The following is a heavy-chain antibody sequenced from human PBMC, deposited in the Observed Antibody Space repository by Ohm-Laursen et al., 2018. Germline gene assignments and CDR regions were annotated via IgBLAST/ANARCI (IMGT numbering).Heavy chain of an antibody. Sequence: SETLSLTCIVSGGSISSYYWSWIRQPPGKGLEWIGYIYHSGSTTYNSSLKSRVTISVDKSTNRFSLKLSSVTAADTAVYYCARAMHNEYYGMDVWGRGTTVTVSS. CDR1: GGSISSYY. D-gene: IGHD2-2*01. CDR2: IYHSGST. V-gene: IGHV4-59*12. CDR3: ARAMHNEYYGMDV. J-gene: IGHJ6*02.